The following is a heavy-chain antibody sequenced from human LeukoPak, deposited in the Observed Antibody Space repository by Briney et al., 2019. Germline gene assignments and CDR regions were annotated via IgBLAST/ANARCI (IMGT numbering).Heavy chain of an antibody. Sequence: PGGSLRLSCAASGFTFSVYYMSWIRQAPGKGLEWVSYISSSGSTIYYADSVKGRFTISRDNAKNSLYLQMNSLRAEDTAVYYCAKESSGGWYFDYWGQGTLVTVSS. J-gene: IGHJ4*02. CDR2: ISSSGSTI. CDR3: AKESSGGWYFDY. V-gene: IGHV3-11*01. D-gene: IGHD6-19*01. CDR1: GFTFSVYY.